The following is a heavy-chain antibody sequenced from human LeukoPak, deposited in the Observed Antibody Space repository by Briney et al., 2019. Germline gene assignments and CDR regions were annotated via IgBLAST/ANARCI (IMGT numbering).Heavy chain of an antibody. V-gene: IGHV1-8*01. CDR3: ARWGWFGELSAFDS. CDR2: MNPNSGDT. CDR1: GYIFSRYE. Sequence: ASVKVSCKASGYIFSRYEITWVRQATGQGLEWMGWMNPNSGDTSSAQKFQGRITMTSNTFISTAFLELSSLRSDDTAVYYCARWGWFGELSAFDSWGQGTLVTVSS. D-gene: IGHD3-10*01. J-gene: IGHJ4*02.